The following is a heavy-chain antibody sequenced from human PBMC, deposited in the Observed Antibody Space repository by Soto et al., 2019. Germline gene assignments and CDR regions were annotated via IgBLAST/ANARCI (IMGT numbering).Heavy chain of an antibody. CDR3: ARDSEGIVVVPAAPYGMDV. CDR1: GGTFSSYA. CDR2: IITIFGTA. D-gene: IGHD2-2*01. J-gene: IGHJ6*02. V-gene: IGHV1-69*01. Sequence: QVQLVQSGAEVKKPGSSVKVSCKASGGTFSSYAISWVRQAPGQGLEWMGGIITIFGTANYAQKFQGRVTITADESTRTAYMELSSLRSEDTAVYYCARDSEGIVVVPAAPYGMDVWGQGTTVTVAS.